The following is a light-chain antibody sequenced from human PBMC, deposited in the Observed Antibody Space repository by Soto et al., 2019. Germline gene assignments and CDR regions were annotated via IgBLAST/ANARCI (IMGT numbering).Light chain of an antibody. V-gene: IGKV3-20*01. CDR1: QSVSSSY. CDR3: QQYGSSPS. J-gene: IGKJ4*01. CDR2: GAS. Sequence: EIVLTQSPGTLSLSPGERATLSCRASQSVSSSYLAWYQQKPGQPPRLLIYGASSRATGIPDRFSGSGSGTDLTLTISRLEPEDFAVYYCQQYGSSPSFGGGTQVEIK.